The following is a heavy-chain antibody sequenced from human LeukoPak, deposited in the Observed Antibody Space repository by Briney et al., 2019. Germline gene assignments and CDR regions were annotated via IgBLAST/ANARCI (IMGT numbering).Heavy chain of an antibody. CDR1: GFTFSSYG. V-gene: IGHV3-30*02. CDR3: AKDPWDYYYMDV. D-gene: IGHD1-26*01. J-gene: IGHJ6*03. Sequence: GGSLRLSCAASGFTFSSYGMHWVRQAPGKGLEWVAFIRYDGSNKYYADSVKGRFTISRDNSKNTLYLQMNSLRAEDTAVYYCAKDPWDYYYMDVWGKGTTVTVSS. CDR2: IRYDGSNK.